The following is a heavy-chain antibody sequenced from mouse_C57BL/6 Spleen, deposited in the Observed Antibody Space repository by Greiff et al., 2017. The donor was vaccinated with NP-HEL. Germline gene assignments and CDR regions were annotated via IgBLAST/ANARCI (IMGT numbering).Heavy chain of an antibody. V-gene: IGHV1-62-2*01. J-gene: IGHJ1*03. D-gene: IGHD1-1*01. CDR1: GYTFTEYT. CDR2: FYPGSGSI. Sequence: QVQLQQSGAELVKPGASVKLSCKASGYTFTEYTIHWVKQRSGQGLEWIGWFYPGSGSIKYNEKFKDKATLTADKSSSTVYMELSRLTSEDSAVYFCARHEDIPYYYGSSNWYFEVWGTGTTVTVSS. CDR3: ARHEDIPYYYGSSNWYFEV.